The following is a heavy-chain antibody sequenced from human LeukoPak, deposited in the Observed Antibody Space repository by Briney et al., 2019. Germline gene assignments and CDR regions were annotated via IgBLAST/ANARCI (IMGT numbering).Heavy chain of an antibody. Sequence: GGSLRLSCAASGFTFSDYAMSWVRQALGKGLKWVSVISGSGGSTYNADSVKGRFTISRDNAKNSVYLQMNSLRVDDTAVYFCASSHDSSGNDWGQGTMVTVSS. V-gene: IGHV3-23*01. CDR1: GFTFSDYA. D-gene: IGHD3-22*01. CDR3: ASSHDSSGND. CDR2: ISGSGGST. J-gene: IGHJ4*02.